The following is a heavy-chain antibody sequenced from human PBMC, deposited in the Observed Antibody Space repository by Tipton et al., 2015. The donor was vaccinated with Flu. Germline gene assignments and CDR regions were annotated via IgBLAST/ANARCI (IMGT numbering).Heavy chain of an antibody. J-gene: IGHJ4*02. CDR3: ARLSYYDVDLKNFYFDY. CDR2: IYPSGTT. D-gene: IGHD3-10*02. Sequence: GLVKPSETLSLTCTDSGGSIRSTNYFCAWIRQPPGKRLELIGSIYPSGTTYYNPSLKSRVTISVDTSKSRFSLKLRSVTAADTAVYYCARLSYYDVDLKNFYFDYWGQGALVTVSS. V-gene: IGHV4-39*01. CDR1: GGSIRSTNYF.